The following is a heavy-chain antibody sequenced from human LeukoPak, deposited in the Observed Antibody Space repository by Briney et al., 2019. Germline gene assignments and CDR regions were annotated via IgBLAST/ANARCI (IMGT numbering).Heavy chain of an antibody. Sequence: GGSLRLSCAASGFTFSSYWMSWVRQAPGKGLEWVANIKQDGSEKYYVDSVKGRFTISGDNAKNSLYLQMNSLRAEDTAVYYCARDSRLYYYDSSGYIDYWGLGTLVTVSS. V-gene: IGHV3-7*01. D-gene: IGHD3-22*01. CDR2: IKQDGSEK. CDR3: ARDSRLYYYDSSGYIDY. CDR1: GFTFSSYW. J-gene: IGHJ4*02.